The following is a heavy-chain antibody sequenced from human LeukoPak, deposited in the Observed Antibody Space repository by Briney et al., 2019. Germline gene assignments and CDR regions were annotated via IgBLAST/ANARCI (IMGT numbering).Heavy chain of an antibody. CDR2: INPNSGGT. J-gene: IGHJ4*02. CDR3: ATTTVTTYENSYYFDY. V-gene: IGHV1-2*02. Sequence: ASVKVSCKASGYTFTSYGISWVRQAPGQGLEWMGWINPNSGGTNYAQKFQGRVTMTRDTSISTAYMELSRLRSDDTAMYYCATTTVTTYENSYYFDYWGQGTLVTVSS. CDR1: GYTFTSYG. D-gene: IGHD4-17*01.